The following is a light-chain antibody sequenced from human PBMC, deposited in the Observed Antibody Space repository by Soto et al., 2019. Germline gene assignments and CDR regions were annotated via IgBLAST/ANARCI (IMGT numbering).Light chain of an antibody. CDR3: CSFTGTTIGV. V-gene: IGLV2-8*01. CDR2: EVN. Sequence: QPVLTQPPSASGSPGQSVTISCTGTSSDVGRYNHVSWYQHYPGKAPKLMIYEVNKRPSEVPDRFSGSKSGNTASLTVSGLQAEDEADYYCCSFTGTTIGVFGGGTKLTVL. CDR1: SSDVGRYNH. J-gene: IGLJ2*01.